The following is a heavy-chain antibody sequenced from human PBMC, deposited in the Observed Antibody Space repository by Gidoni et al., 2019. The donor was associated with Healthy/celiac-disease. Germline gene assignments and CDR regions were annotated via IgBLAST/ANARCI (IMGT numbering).Heavy chain of an antibody. CDR2: INPSGGST. CDR3: ARAPYCSSTSCYCRY. Sequence: QVQLVQSGAEVKKPGASVTVSCKASGYTCTSYYMHWVRQAPGQGLEWMGIINPSGGSTSYAQKFQGRVTMTRDTSTSTVYMELSSLRSEDTAVYYCARAPYCSSTSCYCRYWGQGTLVTVSS. CDR1: GYTCTSYY. J-gene: IGHJ4*02. V-gene: IGHV1-46*01. D-gene: IGHD2-2*01.